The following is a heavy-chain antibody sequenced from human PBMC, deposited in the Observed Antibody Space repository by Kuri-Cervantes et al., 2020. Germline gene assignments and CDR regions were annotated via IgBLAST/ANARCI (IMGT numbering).Heavy chain of an antibody. CDR3: ARTLATRGYYFDY. J-gene: IGHJ4*02. Sequence: LSLTCAASGFTFSSYDMHWVRQATGKGLEWVSAIGTAGDTYYPGSVKGRFTISRENAKNSLYLQMNSLRAGDTAVYYCARTLATRGYYFDYWGQGTLVTVSS. CDR2: IGTAGDT. CDR1: GFTFSSYD. D-gene: IGHD1-1*01. V-gene: IGHV3-13*01.